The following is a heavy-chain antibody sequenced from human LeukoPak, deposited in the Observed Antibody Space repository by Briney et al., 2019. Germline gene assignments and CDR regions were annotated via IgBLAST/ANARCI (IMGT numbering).Heavy chain of an antibody. CDR2: ISYDGSNK. D-gene: IGHD6-19*01. V-gene: IGHV3-30*19. CDR1: GFTFSSYD. Sequence: GRSLRLSCAASGFTFSSYDMHWVRQAPGKGLEWVAVISYDGSNKYYADSVKGRFTISRDNSKNTLYLQMNSLRAEDTAVYYCARNSGWYGGGNYFDYWGQGTLVTVSS. CDR3: ARNSGWYGGGNYFDY. J-gene: IGHJ4*02.